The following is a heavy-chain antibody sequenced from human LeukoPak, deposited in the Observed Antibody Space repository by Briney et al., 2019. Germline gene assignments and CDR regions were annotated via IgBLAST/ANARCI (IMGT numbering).Heavy chain of an antibody. CDR3: AELGITMIGGV. Sequence: GGSLRLSCAASGFTFSSYGTSWVRQAPGKGLEWVSEWFSPISGSVCSTYYADSVKGRFTISRDSSKNTLYLQMNSLRAEDTAVYYCAELGITMIGGVWGKGTTVTISS. J-gene: IGHJ6*04. CDR1: GFTFSSYG. D-gene: IGHD3-10*02. CDR2: ISGSVCST. V-gene: IGHV3-23*01.